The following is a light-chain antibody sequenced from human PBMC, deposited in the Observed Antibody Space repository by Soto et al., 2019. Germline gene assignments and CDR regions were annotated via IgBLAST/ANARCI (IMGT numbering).Light chain of an antibody. Sequence: EIVLTQSPGTLSLSPGERATLSCRASQSVSSSYLSWSQQQPGQAPRLLIYGASSRTTGIPDRFSGSGSGTDFTLTISRLEPEDFAVYYCQQYGSSPPITFGQGTRLEIK. CDR3: QQYGSSPPIT. V-gene: IGKV3-20*01. J-gene: IGKJ5*01. CDR2: GAS. CDR1: QSVSSSY.